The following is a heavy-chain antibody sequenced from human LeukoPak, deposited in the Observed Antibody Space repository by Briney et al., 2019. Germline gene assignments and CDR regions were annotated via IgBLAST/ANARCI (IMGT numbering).Heavy chain of an antibody. CDR2: ISDGGSDT. D-gene: IGHD6-6*01. V-gene: IGHV3-23*01. CDR3: AKRVSYSNSAAYFDY. J-gene: IGHJ4*02. Sequence: GGSLRLSCAASGFTFNNYAMTCVRQAPGKGLGWVSSISDGGSDTYYAGSVKGRFTVSRDNSKNTLCMQMNSLRAEDTAAYYCAKRVSYSNSAAYFDYWGQGTLVTVSS. CDR1: GFTFNNYA.